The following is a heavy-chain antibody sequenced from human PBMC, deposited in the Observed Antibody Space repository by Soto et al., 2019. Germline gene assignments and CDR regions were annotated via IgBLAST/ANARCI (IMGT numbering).Heavy chain of an antibody. CDR2: ISSTSSHI. CDR3: AREVVRNDYYFDY. D-gene: IGHD1-1*01. V-gene: IGHV3-21*01. Sequence: EVQLVESGGGLVEPGGSLRLSCGASGFTFSTYGMNWVRQAPGKGLEWVSFISSTSSHILYADSVNGRFTISRDNAKNSLYLQMHSLRAEDTAVYCWAREVVRNDYYFDYWGQGTLVTVPS. CDR1: GFTFSTYG. J-gene: IGHJ4*02.